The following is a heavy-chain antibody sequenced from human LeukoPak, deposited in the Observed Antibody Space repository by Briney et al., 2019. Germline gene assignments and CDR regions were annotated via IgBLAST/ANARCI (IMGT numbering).Heavy chain of an antibody. CDR2: IYSGGST. D-gene: IGHD1-14*01. CDR3: ASHGGRNSRKAFDI. CDR1: GFTVSSNY. V-gene: IGHV3-53*01. Sequence: PGGSLRLSCAASGFTVSSNYMSWVRQTPGKGLEWVSVIYSGGSTYYADSVKGRFTISRDNSKNTLYLQMNSLRAEDTAVYYCASHGGRNSRKAFDIWGQGTMVTVSS. J-gene: IGHJ3*02.